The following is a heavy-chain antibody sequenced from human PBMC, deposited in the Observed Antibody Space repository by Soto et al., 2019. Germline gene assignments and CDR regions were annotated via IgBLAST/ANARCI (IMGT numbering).Heavy chain of an antibody. CDR3: ANDPGYSSGWYGASDI. CDR2: ISGSGGST. V-gene: IGHV3-23*01. Sequence: VQLLESGGGLVQPGGSLRLSCAASGFTFSSYAMSWVRQAPGKGLEWVSAISGSGGSTYYADSVKGRFTISRDNSKNTLYLQMNSLIAEETAVYYCANDPGYSSGWYGASDIWGQGTMVTVSS. D-gene: IGHD6-19*01. J-gene: IGHJ3*02. CDR1: GFTFSSYA.